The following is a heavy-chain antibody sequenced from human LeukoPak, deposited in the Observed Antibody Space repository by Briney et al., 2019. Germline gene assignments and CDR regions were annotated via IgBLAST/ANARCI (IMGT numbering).Heavy chain of an antibody. Sequence: SETLSLTCTVSGGSISGYYWSWIRQPPGKGLEWIGYIYYSGSTTYNPSLKSRVTISVDTSKNQFSLKLSSVTAADTAAYYCARGWRSGWYRNDYRGQGTPVTVSS. CDR3: ARGWRSGWYRNDY. CDR2: IYYSGST. J-gene: IGHJ4*02. V-gene: IGHV4-59*01. D-gene: IGHD6-19*01. CDR1: GGSISGYY.